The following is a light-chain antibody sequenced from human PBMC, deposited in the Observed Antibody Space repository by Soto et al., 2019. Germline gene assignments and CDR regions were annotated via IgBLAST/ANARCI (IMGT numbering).Light chain of an antibody. CDR1: QSVSSY. V-gene: IGKV3-11*01. CDR2: DAS. CDR3: QQRSNWPPN. J-gene: IGKJ5*01. Sequence: EIVLTQSPATLSLSPGERATLSCRASQSVSSYLAWYQQKPGQAPRLLIYDASNRATGIPARFSGSGSGTYFTLTISSLEPEDFAVYYCQQRSNWPPNFGQGTRLEIK.